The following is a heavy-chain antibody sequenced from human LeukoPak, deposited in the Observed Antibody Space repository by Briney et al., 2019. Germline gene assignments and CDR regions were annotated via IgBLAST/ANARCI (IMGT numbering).Heavy chain of an antibody. V-gene: IGHV3-43*01. CDR3: ARDGLGSGVVPAAMPNPFDY. CDR1: GFAFEDYP. D-gene: IGHD2-2*01. Sequence: GGSLRLSCAASGFAFEDYPMHWVRQAPGKGLEWVSLISWDGGTTYYADSVKGRFTISRDNAKNSLYLQMNSLRAEDTAVYYCARDGLGSGVVPAAMPNPFDYWGQGTLVTVSS. CDR2: ISWDGGTT. J-gene: IGHJ4*02.